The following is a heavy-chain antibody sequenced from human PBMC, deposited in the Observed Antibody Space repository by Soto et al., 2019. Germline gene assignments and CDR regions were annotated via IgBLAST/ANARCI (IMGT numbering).Heavy chain of an antibody. J-gene: IGHJ4*02. CDR1: GFSLITIGMR. V-gene: IGHV2-70*04. Sequence: SGPTLVNPTHTLTLTCTFSGFSLITIGMRVSWIRQPPGKALEWLARIDWDDDKFYNTSLKTRLTISKDSSKNQVVLTMTNMDPVDTATYYCARMFHCSGGTCPFDYWGQGALVTVSS. D-gene: IGHD2-15*01. CDR3: ARMFHCSGGTCPFDY. CDR2: IDWDDDK.